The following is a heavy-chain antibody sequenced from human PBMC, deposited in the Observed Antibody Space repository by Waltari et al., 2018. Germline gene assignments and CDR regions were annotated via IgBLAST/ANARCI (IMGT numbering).Heavy chain of an antibody. CDR3: ARVYHGDTPYFDY. Sequence: QVQLVESGGGVVQPGGSLRLPCAASGFTFGSYGMDWARQAPGKGLEWVAVIWYDGSNKYYADSVKGRFTISRDNSKNTLYLQMNSLRAEDTAVYYCARVYHGDTPYFDYWGQGTLVTVSS. J-gene: IGHJ4*02. CDR2: IWYDGSNK. CDR1: GFTFGSYG. V-gene: IGHV3-33*01. D-gene: IGHD2-2*02.